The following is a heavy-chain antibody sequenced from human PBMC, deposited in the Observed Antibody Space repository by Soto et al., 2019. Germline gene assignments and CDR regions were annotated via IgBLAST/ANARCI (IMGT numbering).Heavy chain of an antibody. V-gene: IGHV4-61*01. D-gene: IGHD3-10*01. CDR3: ARLTHYYSVDTFDY. CDR2: FFSSDNN. CDR1: GVSVNSGTYY. Sequence: QVQLQESGPGLVKPSETLSLTCTVSGVSVNSGTYYWTWIRQPPGKGLEWIGHFFSSDNNKSNPSLKSRLTVSIDTPKNQFSLRLNSVTAADTAVYYCARLTHYYSVDTFDYWGPGTLVTVSS. J-gene: IGHJ4*02.